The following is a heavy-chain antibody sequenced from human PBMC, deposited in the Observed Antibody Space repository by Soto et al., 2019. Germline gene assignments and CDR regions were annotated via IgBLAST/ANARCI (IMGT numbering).Heavy chain of an antibody. CDR3: ARHWXQSWFDP. D-gene: IGHD5-18*01. J-gene: IGHJ5*02. V-gene: IGHV4-4*02. Sequence: PSETLSLTCAVSGDSISSSKWWSWVRQPPGKGLEWIGEIYHSGSTNYNPSLKSRVIISVDKSKNQFSLKLSSVTAADTAVYYCARHWXQSWFDPWGQGTLVTVSS. CDR1: GDSISSSKW. CDR2: IYHSGST.